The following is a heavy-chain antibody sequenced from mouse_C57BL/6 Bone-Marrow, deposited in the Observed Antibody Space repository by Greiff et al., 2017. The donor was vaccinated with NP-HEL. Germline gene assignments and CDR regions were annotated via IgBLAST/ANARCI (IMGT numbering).Heavy chain of an antibody. CDR3: ARSDYYGSSYGYFDV. Sequence: QVQLQQPGAELVMPGASVKLSCKASGYTFTSYWMHWVKQRPGQGLEWIGEIDPSDSYTNYNQKFKGKSTLTVDKSSSTAYMQLSSLTSEDSAVDYCARSDYYGSSYGYFDVWGTGTTVTVSS. V-gene: IGHV1-69*01. D-gene: IGHD1-1*01. CDR2: IDPSDSYT. CDR1: GYTFTSYW. J-gene: IGHJ1*03.